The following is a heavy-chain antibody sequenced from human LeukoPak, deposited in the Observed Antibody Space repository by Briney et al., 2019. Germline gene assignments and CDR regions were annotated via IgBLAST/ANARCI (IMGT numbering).Heavy chain of an antibody. CDR3: GRRSRSTWNYRRGDY. Sequence: SSETLSLTCTVSGGSISSDSDYWGWIRQPPGKGLQWIGCIYYSGSTYYKPSLTSRVTISVDTSKNQFSLKLTSVTGADTAVYYCGRRSRSTWNYRRGDYWGQGTLVTVSS. CDR2: IYYSGST. CDR1: GGSISSDSDY. V-gene: IGHV4-39*01. J-gene: IGHJ4*01. D-gene: IGHD1-7*01.